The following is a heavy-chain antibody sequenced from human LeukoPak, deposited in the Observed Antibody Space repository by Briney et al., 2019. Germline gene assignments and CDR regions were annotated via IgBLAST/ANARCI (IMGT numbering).Heavy chain of an antibody. Sequence: SETLSLTCAVYGGSFSGYYWSWIRQPPGKGLEWIGEINHSGSTNYNPSLKSRVTISVDTSKNQFSLKLSSVTAADTAVYYCARGLSGGSYGGSYYFDYWGQGTLVTVSS. J-gene: IGHJ4*02. CDR2: INHSGST. V-gene: IGHV4-34*01. D-gene: IGHD1-26*01. CDR1: GGSFSGYY. CDR3: ARGLSGGSYGGSYYFDY.